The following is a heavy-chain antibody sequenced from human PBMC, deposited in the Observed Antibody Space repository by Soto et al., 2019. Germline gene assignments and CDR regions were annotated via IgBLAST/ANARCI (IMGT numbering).Heavy chain of an antibody. D-gene: IGHD6-19*01. CDR2: ISGSGGST. CDR1: GFTFSSYA. J-gene: IGHJ5*02. Sequence: AGGSLRLSCAASGFTFSSYAMSWVRQAPGKGLEWVSAISGSGGSTYYADSVKGRFTISRDNSKNTLYVQMNSLRAEDTAVYYCAKSHSSGWFWFDPWGQGTLVTVSS. CDR3: AKSHSSGWFWFDP. V-gene: IGHV3-23*01.